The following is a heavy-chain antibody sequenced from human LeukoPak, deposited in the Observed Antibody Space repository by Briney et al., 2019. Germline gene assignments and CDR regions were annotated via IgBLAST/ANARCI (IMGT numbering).Heavy chain of an antibody. D-gene: IGHD3-22*01. CDR2: ISVYNGNT. V-gene: IGHV1-18*01. CDR1: GYIFTSYG. Sequence: ASVKVSCKASGYIFTSYGISWVRQAPGQGLEWMGWISVYNGNTNNPQSLQGRVTMTTDTSTTSAYMQMTSLRSDDTAWYYCARDINGYYCDSHDYYPTDLWGQGTLVTVAS. J-gene: IGHJ5*02. CDR3: ARDINGYYCDSHDYYPTDL.